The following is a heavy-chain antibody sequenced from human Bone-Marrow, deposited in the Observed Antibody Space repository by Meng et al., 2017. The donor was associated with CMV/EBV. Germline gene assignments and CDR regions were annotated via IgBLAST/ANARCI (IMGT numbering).Heavy chain of an antibody. CDR3: ATAVVVPAAIDYFDY. Sequence: SVKVSCKASGYTFTSYGISWVRQAPGQGLEWMGGIIPIFGTANYAQKFQGRVTMTEDTSTDTAYMELSSLRSEDTAVYYCATAVVVPAAIDYFDYWGQGTLVTVSS. D-gene: IGHD2-2*01. V-gene: IGHV1-69*06. CDR2: IIPIFGTA. CDR1: GYTFTSYG. J-gene: IGHJ4*02.